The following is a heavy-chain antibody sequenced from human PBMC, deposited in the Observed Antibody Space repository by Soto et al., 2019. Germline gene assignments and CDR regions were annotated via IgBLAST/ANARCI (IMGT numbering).Heavy chain of an antibody. CDR1: GGSVNSDNYY. D-gene: IGHD2-8*01. V-gene: IGHV4-61*01. J-gene: IGHJ6*02. CDR2: IYYSGST. Sequence: SETLSLTCTVSGGSVNSDNYYWSWIRQPPGKGLEWLGYIYYSGSTNYNPSLKSRVTISVDTSKNQFSLKLSSVTAADTAVYYCSSSDLYCINGVCYPYGMDVWGQGTTVTVSS. CDR3: SSSDLYCINGVCYPYGMDV.